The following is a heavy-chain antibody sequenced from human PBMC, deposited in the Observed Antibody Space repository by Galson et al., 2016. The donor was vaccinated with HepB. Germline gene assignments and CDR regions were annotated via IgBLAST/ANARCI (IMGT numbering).Heavy chain of an antibody. J-gene: IGHJ6*03. V-gene: IGHV4-4*07. CDR1: GGSISTHY. CDR3: ARGRFDYGDANVMDV. Sequence: SETLSLTCIISGGSISTHYWSWIRQPAGKGLEWIGRIFASGTTTYNASLKTRVTMSLDTSQNQFSLKLTSVTAADTAIYYCARGRFDYGDANVMDVWGKGTTVTVSS. CDR2: IFASGTT. D-gene: IGHD4/OR15-4a*01.